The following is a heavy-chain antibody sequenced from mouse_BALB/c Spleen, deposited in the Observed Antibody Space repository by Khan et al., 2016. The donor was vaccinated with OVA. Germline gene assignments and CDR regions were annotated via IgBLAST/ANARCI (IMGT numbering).Heavy chain of an antibody. CDR2: INPSTGYT. CDR1: GYTFTTYW. CDR3: TRLGTTRGWFAY. Sequence: QVQLQQSGAELAKPGASVKMSCKASGYTFTTYWMHWVKQRPGQGLEWIGCINPSTGYTEYNQKFKDKATLTADKSSSTAYMQLSSLTSEDSAVYYCTRLGTTRGWFAYWGQGTLVTVSA. J-gene: IGHJ3*01. D-gene: IGHD2-14*01. V-gene: IGHV1-7*01.